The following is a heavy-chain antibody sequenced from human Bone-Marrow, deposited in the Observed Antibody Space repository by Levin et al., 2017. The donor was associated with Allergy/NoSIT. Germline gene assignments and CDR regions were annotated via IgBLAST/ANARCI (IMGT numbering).Heavy chain of an antibody. J-gene: IGHJ4*02. D-gene: IGHD5-24*01. CDR1: GFMFSQAW. CDR2: IKTKSDGETK. CDR3: TTMAKF. Sequence: GGSLRLSCAASGFMFSQAWMNWVRQAPGKGLEWVGRIKTKSDGETKNYAAPVKGRFTLSRDDSKNMVYLQMNSLKSEDTAVYYCTTMAKFWGPGTLVTVSS. V-gene: IGHV3-15*01.